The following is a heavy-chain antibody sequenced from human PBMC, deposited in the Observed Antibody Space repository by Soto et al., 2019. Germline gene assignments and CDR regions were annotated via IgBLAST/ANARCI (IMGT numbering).Heavy chain of an antibody. CDR1: GGSVSGDKNY. J-gene: IGHJ3*01. CDR3: ATSPRFAFDF. V-gene: IGHV4-61*01. D-gene: IGHD3-16*01. Sequence: QVQLQESGPGLVKPSETLSLTCSVSGGSVSGDKNYWSWIRQSPGKGLEWIGFISYSGATIYNPSLKSRLTISVDRSKNQFSLTLSSVTASDTALYYCATSPRFAFDFWGQGTTVIVSS. CDR2: ISYSGAT.